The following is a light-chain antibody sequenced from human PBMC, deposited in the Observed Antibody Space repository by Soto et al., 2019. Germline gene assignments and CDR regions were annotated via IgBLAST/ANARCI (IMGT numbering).Light chain of an antibody. CDR3: QQYNNWPPIT. J-gene: IGKJ5*01. V-gene: IGKV3-15*01. CDR2: GAS. CDR1: QTISNN. Sequence: EIVLTQSPATLSVSPGERATLSCRASQTISNNLAWYQQKPGQAPRLLIYGASTRATGVPARFSGSGSGTEFTLTVNSLQSEDFAVYYCQQYNNWPPITFGQGTRLEMK.